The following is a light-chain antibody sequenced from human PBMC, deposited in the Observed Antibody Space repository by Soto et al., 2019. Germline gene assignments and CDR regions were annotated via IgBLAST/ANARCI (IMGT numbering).Light chain of an antibody. V-gene: IGKV1-5*03. CDR3: QQYKSYSFT. J-gene: IGKJ4*01. Sequence: DIQMTXSPSTLSASVGDSVTITCRASQSIDSWLAWYQQKPGKAPKLLIYKASTLESGVPSRFSGSGSGTEFTLTINSLQPDDFATYHCQQYKSYSFTFGGGTKVEIK. CDR1: QSIDSW. CDR2: KAS.